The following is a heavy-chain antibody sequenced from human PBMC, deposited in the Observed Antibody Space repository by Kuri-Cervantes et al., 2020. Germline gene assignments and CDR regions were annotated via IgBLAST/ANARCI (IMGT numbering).Heavy chain of an antibody. D-gene: IGHD3-10*01. J-gene: IGHJ4*02. V-gene: IGHV3-23*01. CDR1: GFTFSNYA. CDR3: AARWFN. CDR2: IRRSGGTT. Sequence: GGSLRLSCAASGFTFSNYAMTWVRQAPGKGLEWVSSIRRSGGTTNYADSVMGRFTISRDNSKDTLYLQMNSLRAEDTAIYYCAARWFNWGQGTLVTVSS.